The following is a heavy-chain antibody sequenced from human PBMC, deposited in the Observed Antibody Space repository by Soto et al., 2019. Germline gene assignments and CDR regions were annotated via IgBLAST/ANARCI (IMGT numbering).Heavy chain of an antibody. J-gene: IGHJ4*02. Sequence: QVQPVESGGGVVQPGRSLRLSCAASGFTFSSYGMHWVRQAPGKGLEWVAVISYDGSNKYYADSVKGRFTISRDNSKNTLYLQMNSLRAEDTAVYYCASLQIAAAGYWGQGTLVTVSS. V-gene: IGHV3-30*03. CDR1: GFTFSSYG. CDR2: ISYDGSNK. D-gene: IGHD6-13*01. CDR3: ASLQIAAAGY.